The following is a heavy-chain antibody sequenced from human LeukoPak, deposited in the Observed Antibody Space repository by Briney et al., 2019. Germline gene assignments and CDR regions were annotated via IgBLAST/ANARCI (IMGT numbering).Heavy chain of an antibody. V-gene: IGHV3-9*01. Sequence: GRSLRLSCADSGFTFDDYAMHWVRQAPGKGLEWVSGISWNSGSIGYADSVKGRFTISRDNAKNSLYLQMNSLRAEDTALYYCAKDTGYSSGWLDYWGQGTLVTVSS. CDR2: ISWNSGSI. CDR3: AKDTGYSSGWLDY. CDR1: GFTFDDYA. D-gene: IGHD6-19*01. J-gene: IGHJ4*02.